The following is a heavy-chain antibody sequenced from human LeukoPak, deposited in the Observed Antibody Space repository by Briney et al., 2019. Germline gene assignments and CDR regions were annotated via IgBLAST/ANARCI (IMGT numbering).Heavy chain of an antibody. CDR1: GFTFSSYA. V-gene: IGHV3-23*01. Sequence: GGSLRLSCAASGFTFSSYAMSWVRQAPGKGLEWVSAISGSGGSTYYADSVKGRFTISRDNSKNTLYLQMNSLRVEDTAVYYCAKDRDRGYSYGHFDYWGQGTLVTVSS. CDR2: ISGSGGST. CDR3: AKDRDRGYSYGHFDY. J-gene: IGHJ4*02. D-gene: IGHD5-18*01.